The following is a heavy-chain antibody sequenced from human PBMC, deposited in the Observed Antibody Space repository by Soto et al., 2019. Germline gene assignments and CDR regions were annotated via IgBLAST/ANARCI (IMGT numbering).Heavy chain of an antibody. V-gene: IGHV1-3*01. J-gene: IGHJ4*02. CDR2: INAGNGNT. Sequence: GASVKVSCKASGYTFTGYAMHWVRQAPGQRLEWMGWINAGNGNTKYSQKFQGRVTITRDTSASTAYMELSSLRSEDTAVYYCASAVAVADDFDYWGQGTLVTVSS. CDR1: GYTFTGYA. D-gene: IGHD6-19*01. CDR3: ASAVAVADDFDY.